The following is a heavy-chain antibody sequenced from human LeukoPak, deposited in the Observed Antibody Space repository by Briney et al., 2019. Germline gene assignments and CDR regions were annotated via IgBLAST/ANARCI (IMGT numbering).Heavy chain of an antibody. CDR1: GGSISSYY. CDR3: AREPNDYVWGSYRYTPMIDY. D-gene: IGHD3-16*02. V-gene: IGHV4-4*07. Sequence: SETLSLTCTVSGGSISSYYWSWIRQPAGKGLEWIGRIYTSGSTNYNPSLKSRVTMSVDTSKNQFSLKLSSVTAADTAVYYCAREPNDYVWGSYRYTPMIDYWGQGTLVTVSS. J-gene: IGHJ4*02. CDR2: IYTSGST.